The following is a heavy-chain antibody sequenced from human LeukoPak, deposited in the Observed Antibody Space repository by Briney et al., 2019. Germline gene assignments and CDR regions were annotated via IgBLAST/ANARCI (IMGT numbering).Heavy chain of an antibody. CDR3: ARGSERGSSSLYYFDY. V-gene: IGHV1-2*02. J-gene: IGHJ4*02. D-gene: IGHD6-13*01. CDR2: XNPNSGGT. Sequence: VXXXXXXXXEWMGWXNPNSGGTNYAQKFQGRVTMTRHTSISTAYMELSRLRSDDTAVYYCARGSERGSSSLYYFDYWGQGTLVTVSS.